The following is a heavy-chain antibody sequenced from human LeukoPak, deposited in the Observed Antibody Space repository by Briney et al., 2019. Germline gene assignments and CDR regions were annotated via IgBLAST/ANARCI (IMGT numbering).Heavy chain of an antibody. CDR2: IYYSGST. D-gene: IGHD3-16*02. CDR3: ARLEITFGGVIAS. V-gene: IGHV4-59*08. CDR1: GGSISNYY. J-gene: IGHJ5*02. Sequence: SETLSLTCTVSGGSISNYYLTWIRQPPGKGLEWIGYIYYSGSTNYNPSLKSRVTISVDTSKNQFSLKLSSVTAADTAVYYCARLEITFGGVIASWGQGTLVTVSS.